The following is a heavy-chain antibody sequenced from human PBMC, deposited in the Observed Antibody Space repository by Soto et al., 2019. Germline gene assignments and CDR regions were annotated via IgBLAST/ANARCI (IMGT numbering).Heavy chain of an antibody. D-gene: IGHD3-10*01. Sequence: PGGSLRLSCAASGFTFSSYSMNWVRQAPGKGLEWVSSISSSSSYIYYADSVKGRFTISRDNAKNSLYLQMNSLRAEDTAVYYCAREEGTWFGELLLAYFDYWGQGTLVTVSS. CDR3: AREEGTWFGELLLAYFDY. CDR2: ISSSSSYI. V-gene: IGHV3-21*01. J-gene: IGHJ4*02. CDR1: GFTFSSYS.